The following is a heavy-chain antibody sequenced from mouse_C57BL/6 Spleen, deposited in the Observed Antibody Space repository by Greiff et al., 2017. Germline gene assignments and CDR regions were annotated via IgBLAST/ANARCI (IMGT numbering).Heavy chain of an antibody. CDR2: IHPNSGSN. CDR3: ARAGDGYLLRY. CDR1: GYTFTSYW. J-gene: IGHJ2*01. Sequence: QVQLQQSGAELVKPGASVKLSCKASGYTFTSYWMHWVKQRPGQGLEWIGMIHPNSGSNNYNEKFKSKATLTVDKSSSTAYMQLSSLTSEDAAVYYCARAGDGYLLRYWGPGTTLPVSS. V-gene: IGHV1-64*01. D-gene: IGHD2-3*01.